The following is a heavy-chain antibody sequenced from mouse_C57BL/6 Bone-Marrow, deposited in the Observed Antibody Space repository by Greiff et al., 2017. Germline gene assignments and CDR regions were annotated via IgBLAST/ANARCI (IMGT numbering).Heavy chain of an antibody. J-gene: IGHJ1*03. CDR2: ISDGGSYT. CDR3: ARDMGDYFAV. V-gene: IGHV5-4*01. CDR1: GFTFSSYA. Sequence: EVQLVESGGGLVKPGGSLKLSCAASGFTFSSYAMSWVRQTPEKRLEWVATISDGGSYTYYPDNVKGRFTISRDNAKNNLYLQMSHLKSEDTAMYYCARDMGDYFAVWGTGTPVTVSS. D-gene: IGHD1-1*02.